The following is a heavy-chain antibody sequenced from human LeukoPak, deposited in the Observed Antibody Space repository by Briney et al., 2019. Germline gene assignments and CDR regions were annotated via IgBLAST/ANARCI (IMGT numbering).Heavy chain of an antibody. CDR3: AGPLDFWSGYFDY. CDR1: GFTFSSYS. D-gene: IGHD3-3*01. CDR2: ISSSSSYI. J-gene: IGHJ4*02. V-gene: IGHV3-21*01. Sequence: GGSLRLSCAASGFTFSSYSMNWVRQAPGKGLEWVSSISSSSSYIYYADSVKGRFTISRDNAKNSLYLQMNSLRAEDTAVYYCAGPLDFWSGYFDYWGQGTLVTVSS.